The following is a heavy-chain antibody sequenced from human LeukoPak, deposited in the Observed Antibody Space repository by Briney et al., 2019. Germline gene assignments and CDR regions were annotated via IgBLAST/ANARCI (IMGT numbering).Heavy chain of an antibody. CDR2: INHSGST. CDR1: GGSFSGYY. CDR3: ARGYSGSYWDFDY. J-gene: IGHJ4*02. V-gene: IGHV4-34*01. Sequence: SETLSLTCAVYGGSFSGYYWSWIRQPPGKGLEWIGEINHSGSTNYNPSLKSRVTISVDTSKNQFSLKLSSVTAADTAVYYCARGYSGSYWDFDYWGQGTLVTVSS. D-gene: IGHD1-26*01.